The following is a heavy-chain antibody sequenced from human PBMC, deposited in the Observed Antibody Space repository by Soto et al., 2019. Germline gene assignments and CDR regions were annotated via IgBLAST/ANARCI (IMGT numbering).Heavy chain of an antibody. Sequence: QVQLVQSGAEVKKPGASVKVSCRTSGYTFTNYYMHWVQQAPGQGLEWMGIIKCSGGETTYAQKFLGRVTMTRDTSTSTVYMELSSLRSEDTAVYYCARGGDVVLVTAPLHYWGQGTLVTVSS. CDR2: IKCSGGET. D-gene: IGHD2-21*02. J-gene: IGHJ4*02. V-gene: IGHV1-46*03. CDR3: ARGGDVVLVTAPLHY. CDR1: GYTFTNYY.